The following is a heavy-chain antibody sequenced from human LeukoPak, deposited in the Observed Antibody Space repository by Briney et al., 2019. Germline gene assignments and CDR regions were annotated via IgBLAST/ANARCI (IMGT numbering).Heavy chain of an antibody. CDR3: AKGSSGYFVDL. V-gene: IGHV3-23*01. CDR1: GFTFSSYA. CDR2: ISNDGGGT. Sequence: GGSPRLSCAASGFTFSSYAMSWVRQAPGKGLEWVSAISNDGGGTNYADFVKGRFTISRDNSKNTLFLQMNSLRAEDTALYYCAKGSSGYFVDLWGQGTLVTVSS. J-gene: IGHJ5*02. D-gene: IGHD3-22*01.